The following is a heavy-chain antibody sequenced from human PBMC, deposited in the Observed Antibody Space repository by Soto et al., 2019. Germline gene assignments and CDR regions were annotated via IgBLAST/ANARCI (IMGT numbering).Heavy chain of an antibody. CDR1: GFTFSSYA. CDR3: AKDLSSGRGGGIDY. V-gene: IGHV3-23*01. D-gene: IGHD2-21*01. Sequence: EVQLLDSGGGLVQPGGSLRLSCAASGFTFSSYAMHWVRQAPGKGLEWVSTVSGAALNTYYADSVKGRFTISRDSSKRTLYLQMNNLSAADTAVYYCAKDLSSGRGGGIDYWGKGTLVTVSS. J-gene: IGHJ4*02. CDR2: VSGAALNT.